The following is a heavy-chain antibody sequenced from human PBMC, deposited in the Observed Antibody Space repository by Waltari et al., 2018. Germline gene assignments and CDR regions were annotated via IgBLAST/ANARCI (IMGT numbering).Heavy chain of an antibody. D-gene: IGHD6-13*01. V-gene: IGHV4-34*01. CDR1: GGSFSGYY. Sequence: QVQLQQWGAGLLKPSETLSLTCAVYGGSFSGYYWSWIRQPPGKGLEWIGEINHSGSTNYNPSLKSRVTISVDTSKNQFSLKLSSVTAADTAVYYCARKGHSSSWYGKGRWFDPWGQGTLVTVSS. J-gene: IGHJ5*02. CDR2: INHSGST. CDR3: ARKGHSSSWYGKGRWFDP.